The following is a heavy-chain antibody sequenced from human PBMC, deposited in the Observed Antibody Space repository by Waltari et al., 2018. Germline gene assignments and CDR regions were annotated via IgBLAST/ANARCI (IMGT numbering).Heavy chain of an antibody. V-gene: IGHV4-38-2*02. J-gene: IGHJ4*02. D-gene: IGHD4-17*01. Sequence: QVQLQESGPGLVNPSATLSLTCAVSGIPVNRGFFWGWIRQAPGVGLEWMGSLYHSGDTYYNPSLESRVTISRDTSKNQFSLKVRSVTAADTALYYCVRDRGLRTFFDHWGQGTLVTVSS. CDR1: GIPVNRGFF. CDR3: VRDRGLRTFFDH. CDR2: LYHSGDT.